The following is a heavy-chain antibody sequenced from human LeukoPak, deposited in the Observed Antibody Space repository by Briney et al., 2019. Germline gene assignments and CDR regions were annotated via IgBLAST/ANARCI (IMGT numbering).Heavy chain of an antibody. CDR1: GGSISSYY. J-gene: IGHJ6*02. V-gene: IGHV4-59*01. CDR2: IHYSGTI. CDR3: ARGHKGLEV. Sequence: KPSETLSLTCTVSGGSISSYYWSWIRQPPGKGLEWIGYIHYSGTINYNPSLMSRVTISVDSSKNQFSLRLSSVTAADTAVYFCARGHKGLEVWGQGATVTVSS.